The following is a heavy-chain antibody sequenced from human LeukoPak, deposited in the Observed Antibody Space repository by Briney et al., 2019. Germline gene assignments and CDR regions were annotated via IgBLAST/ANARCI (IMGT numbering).Heavy chain of an antibody. Sequence: GGSLRLSCAASGSTFSTYGMHWVRQAPGKGLEWVAFIRYDGSEKYSTDSVKGRFTISRDNSKNTLYLRMNSLAAEDTAVYYCAKDRSYHYFDYWGQGTLVTVSS. J-gene: IGHJ4*02. CDR3: AKDRSYHYFDY. CDR1: GSTFSTYG. V-gene: IGHV3-30*02. D-gene: IGHD5-18*01. CDR2: IRYDGSEK.